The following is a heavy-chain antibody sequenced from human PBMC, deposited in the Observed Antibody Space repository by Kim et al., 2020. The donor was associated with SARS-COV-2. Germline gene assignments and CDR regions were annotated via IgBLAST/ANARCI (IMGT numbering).Heavy chain of an antibody. D-gene: IGHD6-19*01. CDR1: GYTFTSYA. CDR3: ARVQHPKPRYRSGWYYFDY. J-gene: IGHJ4*02. V-gene: IGHV1-3*01. CDR2: INAGNGNT. Sequence: ASVKVSCKASGYTFTSYAMHWVRQAPGQRLEWMGWINAGNGNTKYSQKFQGRVTITRDTSASTAYMELSSLRSEDTAVYYCARVQHPKPRYRSGWYYFDYWRPGTLVTVPS.